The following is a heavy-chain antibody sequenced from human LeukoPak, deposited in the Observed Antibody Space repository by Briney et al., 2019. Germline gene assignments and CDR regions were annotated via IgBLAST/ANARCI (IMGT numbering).Heavy chain of an antibody. CDR1: GFTIRTYT. J-gene: IGHJ4*02. CDR3: ARGAAVAISL. D-gene: IGHD6-19*01. V-gene: IGHV3-30*04. Sequence: GRSLRLSCAASGFTIRTYTMHWVRQAPGKGLEWVAVVSYDGSDKYYADSVKCRFTISRDISKNTLYLQVNSLRPEDTALYYCARGAAVAISLWGQGTLVTVSS. CDR2: VSYDGSDK.